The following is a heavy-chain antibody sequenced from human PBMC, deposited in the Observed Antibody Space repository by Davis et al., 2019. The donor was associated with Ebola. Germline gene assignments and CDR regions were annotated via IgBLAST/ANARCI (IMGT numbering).Heavy chain of an antibody. D-gene: IGHD4-17*01. J-gene: IGHJ6*04. CDR3: ARDPTTVTTGLFYGMDV. CDR1: GFTFSGSG. CDR2: IWSDGSTK. Sequence: GESLKISCAASGFTFSGSGMHWVRQAPGKGLEWVAVIWSDGSTKYYADSVKGRFTISRDNSRNTLYLQMNSLRAEDTAVYYCARDPTTVTTGLFYGMDVWGKGTTVTVSS. V-gene: IGHV3-33*01.